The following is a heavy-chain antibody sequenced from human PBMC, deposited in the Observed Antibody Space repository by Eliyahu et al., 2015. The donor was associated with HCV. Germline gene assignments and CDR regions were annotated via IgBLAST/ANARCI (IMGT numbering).Heavy chain of an antibody. V-gene: IGHV3-11*06. CDR3: ARDSSDRSVGFLEWLSPGDYYYYGMDV. CDR2: ISSSSSYT. Sequence: QVQLVESGGGLVKPGGSLRLSCAASGFXFSDYYMSWXRQAPGKGLGWVSYISSSSSYTNYADSVKGRFTISRDNAKNSLYLQMNSLRAEDTAVYYCARDSSDRSVGFLEWLSPGDYYYYGMDVWGQGTTVTVSS. J-gene: IGHJ6*02. CDR1: GFXFSDYY. D-gene: IGHD3-3*01.